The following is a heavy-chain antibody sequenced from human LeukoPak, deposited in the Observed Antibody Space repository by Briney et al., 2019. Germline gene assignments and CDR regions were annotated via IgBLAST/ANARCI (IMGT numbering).Heavy chain of an antibody. J-gene: IGHJ4*02. V-gene: IGHV4-34*01. D-gene: IGHD2-8*01. Sequence: SETLSLTCAVNGGSFSGYYWTWIRQPPGKGLEWIGEMNHSGSINYNPSLKSRATILVDTSKNQFSLKLSSVTAADTAVYYCARGPDCTTSSCTDRPLDYWGQGTLVTVSS. CDR2: MNHSGSI. CDR3: ARGPDCTTSSCTDRPLDY. CDR1: GGSFSGYY.